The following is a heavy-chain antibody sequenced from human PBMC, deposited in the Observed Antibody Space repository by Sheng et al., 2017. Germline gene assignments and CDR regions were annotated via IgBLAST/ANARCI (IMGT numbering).Heavy chain of an antibody. CDR3: ARDRDYGDYEFDY. V-gene: IGHV3-66*02. CDR2: IYSGGST. J-gene: IGHJ4*02. CDR1: GFTVSSNY. Sequence: EVQLVESGGGLVQPGGSLRLSCAASGFTVSSNYMSWVRQAPGKGLEWVSVIYSGGSTYYADSVKGRFTISRDNSKNTLYLQMNSLRAEDTAVYYCARDRDYGDYEFDYWGQGTLVTVSS. D-gene: IGHD4-17*01.